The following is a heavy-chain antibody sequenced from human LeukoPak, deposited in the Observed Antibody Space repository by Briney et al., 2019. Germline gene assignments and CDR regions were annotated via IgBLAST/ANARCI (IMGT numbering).Heavy chain of an antibody. CDR3: ARAWVVIIPKQSRRYWFDP. Sequence: SETLSLTCAVYGGSFSGYYWSWIRQPPGKGLEWIGEINHSGSTNYNPSLKSRVTISVDTSKNQFSLKLTSVTAADTAVYYCARAWVVIIPKQSRRYWFDPWGQGTLVTVSS. V-gene: IGHV4-34*01. J-gene: IGHJ5*02. CDR2: INHSGST. D-gene: IGHD3-3*01. CDR1: GGSFSGYY.